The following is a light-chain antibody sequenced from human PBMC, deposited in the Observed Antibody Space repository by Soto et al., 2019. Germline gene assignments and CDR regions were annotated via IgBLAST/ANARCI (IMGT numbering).Light chain of an antibody. CDR3: QQSYSTLGT. V-gene: IGKV3-15*01. CDR2: DAT. CDR1: QSVSSS. Sequence: EIVMTQSPATLSVSPGERATLSCRATQSVSSSLAWYQQKPGQAPRLLIYDATTRATGVPARFRGSGSGSGTEFTLTISSLQPEDFATYYCQQSYSTLGTFGQGTKVEIK. J-gene: IGKJ1*01.